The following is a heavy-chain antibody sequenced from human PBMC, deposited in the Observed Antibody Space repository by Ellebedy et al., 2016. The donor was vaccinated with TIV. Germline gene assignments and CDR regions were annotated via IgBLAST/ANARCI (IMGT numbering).Heavy chain of an antibody. J-gene: IGHJ4*02. Sequence: SETLSLTXTVSGGSISGSSYYWGWIRQPPGKGLEWIGSFDYSGSTYYNPSLKSRVTISVDTSKNHFSLKLRSVTAADTAVYYCASMPRGVMFYYFDSWGQGSLVTVSS. CDR2: FDYSGST. CDR1: GGSISGSSYY. D-gene: IGHD3-10*01. CDR3: ASMPRGVMFYYFDS. V-gene: IGHV4-39*02.